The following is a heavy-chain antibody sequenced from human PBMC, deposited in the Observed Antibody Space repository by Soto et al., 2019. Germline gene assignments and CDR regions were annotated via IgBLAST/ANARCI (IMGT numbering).Heavy chain of an antibody. CDR1: GGSISSSY. D-gene: IGHD5-12*01. CDR3: ARRSGYSGYDPLDY. CDR2: IYYSGST. J-gene: IGHJ4*02. Sequence: SETLSLTCTVSGGSISSSYWSWIRQPPGKGLEWIGYIYYSGSTNYNPSLKSRVTISVDTSENQFSLKLSSVTAADTAVYYCARRSGYSGYDPLDYWGQGTLVTVSS. V-gene: IGHV4-59*08.